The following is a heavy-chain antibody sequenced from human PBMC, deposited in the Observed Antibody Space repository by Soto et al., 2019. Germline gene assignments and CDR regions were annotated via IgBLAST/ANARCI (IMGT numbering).Heavy chain of an antibody. J-gene: IGHJ4*02. D-gene: IGHD2-15*01. V-gene: IGHV4-59*01. CDR3: KRARGGYMDY. CDR1: GGSISSYY. CDR2: IYYSGST. Sequence: PSETQPLTCTVPGGSISSYYWSWIRQPPRKGLEGIGYIYYSGSTNYNPSLKSRVTISVDTSKNQFSLKLSSVTAADTAVYYGKRARGGYMDYWGQGTLVTVSS.